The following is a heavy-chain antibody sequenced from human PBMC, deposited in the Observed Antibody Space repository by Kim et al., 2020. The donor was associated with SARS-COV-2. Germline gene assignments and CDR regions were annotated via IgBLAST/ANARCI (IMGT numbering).Heavy chain of an antibody. CDR3: AKDPLWFGESTYYYYGMDV. CDR2: ISYDGSNK. Sequence: GGSLRLSCAASGFTFSSYGMHWVRQAPGKGLEWVAVISYDGSNKYYADSVKGRFTISRDNSKNTLYLQMNSLRAEDTAVYYCAKDPLWFGESTYYYYGMDVWGQGTTVTVSS. D-gene: IGHD3-10*01. CDR1: GFTFSSYG. J-gene: IGHJ6*02. V-gene: IGHV3-30*18.